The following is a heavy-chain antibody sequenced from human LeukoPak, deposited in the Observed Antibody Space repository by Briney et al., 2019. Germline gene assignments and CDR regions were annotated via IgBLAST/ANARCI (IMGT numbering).Heavy chain of an antibody. Sequence: GGSLRLPCAASGFTFSSYWMHWVRQAPGKGLVWVSRINGDGSSTSYADSVKGRFTISRDNAKNTLYLQMNSLRAEDTAVYYCARDRGYVMDVWGQGTTATVS. V-gene: IGHV3-74*01. D-gene: IGHD5-24*01. CDR1: GFTFSSYW. CDR3: ARDRGYVMDV. CDR2: INGDGSST. J-gene: IGHJ6*02.